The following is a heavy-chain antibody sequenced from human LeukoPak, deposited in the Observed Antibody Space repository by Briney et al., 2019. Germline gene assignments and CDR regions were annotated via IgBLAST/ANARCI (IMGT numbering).Heavy chain of an antibody. CDR1: GFTLGNYW. J-gene: IGHJ1*01. V-gene: IGHV3-7*01. CDR3: VEGPTXTSX. D-gene: IGHD4-17*01. Sequence: GGSLRLSCAASGFTLGNYWMTWVRHLPGKGLEWVASIKPDGSDKYYVDAVKGRFTISRDNAKNSLFLQMNSLRAEDTAVYYCVEGPTXTSXWGQXTLVT. CDR2: IKPDGSDK.